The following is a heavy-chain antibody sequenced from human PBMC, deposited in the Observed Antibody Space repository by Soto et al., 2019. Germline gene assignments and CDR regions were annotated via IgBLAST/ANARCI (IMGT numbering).Heavy chain of an antibody. Sequence: QVQLVQSGAEVKKPGSSVKVSCKSSGGTFGSYAISWVRQAPGQGLEWTGGVIPIFGTPHYAQKFHGRVTITPDTPTSTAYLELSSLKSADTAVYYCAKIRWTISLQEEDAIWGQGTLVTVSS. CDR3: AKIRWTISLQEEDAI. V-gene: IGHV1-69*06. J-gene: IGHJ4*02. CDR1: GGTFGSYA. CDR2: VIPIFGTP. D-gene: IGHD2-15*01.